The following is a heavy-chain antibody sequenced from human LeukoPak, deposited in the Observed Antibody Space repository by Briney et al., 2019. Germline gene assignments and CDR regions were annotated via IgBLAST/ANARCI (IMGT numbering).Heavy chain of an antibody. CDR2: INHSGST. Sequence: SETLSLTCAVYGGSFSGYYWSWIRQLPGKGLEWIGEINHSGSTNYNPSLKSRVTISVDTSKNQFSLKLSSVTAADTAVYYCARGLRSGRWQQLYRFDYWGQGTLVTVSS. D-gene: IGHD6-13*01. CDR1: GGSFSGYY. J-gene: IGHJ4*02. V-gene: IGHV4-34*01. CDR3: ARGLRSGRWQQLYRFDY.